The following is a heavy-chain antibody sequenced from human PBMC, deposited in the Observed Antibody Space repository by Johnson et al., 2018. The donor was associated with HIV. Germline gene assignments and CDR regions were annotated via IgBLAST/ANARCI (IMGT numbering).Heavy chain of an antibody. D-gene: IGHD1-26*01. Sequence: EVQLVESGGGVVQPGRSLRLSCAGSGFTVSSNYMSWVRQAPVKGLEWLSYISSSGNIIYYADSVKGRFTISRDNSKNTLYLQMNSLRAEDTAVYYCARSLMGSGEGDAFDIWGQGTMVTVSS. CDR2: ISSSGNII. V-gene: IGHV3-48*01. J-gene: IGHJ3*02. CDR3: ARSLMGSGEGDAFDI. CDR1: GFTVSSNY.